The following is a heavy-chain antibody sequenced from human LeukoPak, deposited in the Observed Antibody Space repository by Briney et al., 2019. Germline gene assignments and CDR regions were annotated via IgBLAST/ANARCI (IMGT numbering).Heavy chain of an antibody. V-gene: IGHV1-18*01. CDR1: GYTFTSYG. D-gene: IGHD5-18*01. J-gene: IGHJ4*02. Sequence: ASVKVSCKASGYTFTSYGISWVRQAPGQGLEWMGWISAYNGNTNYAQKLQGRATMTTDTSTSTAYMELRSLRSDDTAVYYCARDVPDSYGYRSSSDYWGQGTLVTVSS. CDR2: ISAYNGNT. CDR3: ARDVPDSYGYRSSSDY.